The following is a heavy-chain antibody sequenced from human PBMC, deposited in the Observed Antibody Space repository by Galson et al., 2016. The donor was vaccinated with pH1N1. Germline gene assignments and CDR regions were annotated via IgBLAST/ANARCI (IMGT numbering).Heavy chain of an antibody. V-gene: IGHV3-7*05. CDR3: AREIGGRDSY. CDR2: IKQDGSQK. D-gene: IGHD3-3*01. J-gene: IGHJ4*02. CDR1: RFTFSAYW. Sequence: SLRLSCAASRFTFSAYWMTWVRQAPGKGLEWVANIKQDGSQKYYVDSVKGRFIISRDNAKNTLYLQMNSLRAEDTAMYYCAREIGGRDSYWGQGTLVTVSS.